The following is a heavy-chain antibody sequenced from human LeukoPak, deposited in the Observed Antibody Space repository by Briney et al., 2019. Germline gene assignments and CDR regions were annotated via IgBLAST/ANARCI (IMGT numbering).Heavy chain of an antibody. V-gene: IGHV3-30*18. Sequence: GGSLRLSCAASGFTFSSYGMHWVRQAPGKGLEWVAVISYDGSNKYYADSVKGRFTISRDNSKNTLYLQMNSLRAEDTAVYYCAKDIGSIDYYYGMDVWSQGTTVTVSS. J-gene: IGHJ6*02. CDR3: AKDIGSIDYYYGMDV. D-gene: IGHD2-15*01. CDR2: ISYDGSNK. CDR1: GFTFSSYG.